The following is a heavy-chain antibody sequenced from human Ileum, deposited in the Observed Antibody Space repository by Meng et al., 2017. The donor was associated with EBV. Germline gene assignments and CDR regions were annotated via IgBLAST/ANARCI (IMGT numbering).Heavy chain of an antibody. V-gene: IGHV4-61*08. J-gene: IGHJ4*02. D-gene: IGHD2-21*02. CDR2: MSYTGST. CDR1: NGSVSSYGYY. CDR3: ARERGGGDRGIQ. Sequence: QVQLQESGPGLAKPSETLSLTCSVSNGSVSSYGYYWTWIRQPPGKGLEWIGYMSYTGSTNYKSTLKSRVTISVDKSKNQFSLKLSSVTAADTAVYYCARERGGGDRGIQWGQGTLVTVSS.